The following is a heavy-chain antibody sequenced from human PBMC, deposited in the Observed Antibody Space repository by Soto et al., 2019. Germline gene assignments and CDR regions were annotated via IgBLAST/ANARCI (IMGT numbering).Heavy chain of an antibody. CDR1: GGTFSSYT. CDR2: IIPILGIA. Sequence: QVQLVQSGAEVKKPGSSVKVSCKASGGTFSSYTISWVRQAPGQGLEWMGRIIPILGIANYAQKFQGRVTITXXKXTXXAYMELSSLRSEDTAVYYCARDRGYCSSTSCYQDYWGQGTLVTVSS. V-gene: IGHV1-69*08. CDR3: ARDRGYCSSTSCYQDY. J-gene: IGHJ4*02. D-gene: IGHD2-2*01.